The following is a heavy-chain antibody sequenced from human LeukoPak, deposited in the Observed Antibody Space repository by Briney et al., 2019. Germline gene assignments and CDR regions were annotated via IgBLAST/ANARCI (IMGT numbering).Heavy chain of an antibody. CDR2: ISSDGKSM. Sequence: GGSLRLSCAASGFNIGSYWMNWVRQGPGKGLVWVARISSDGKSMSYADSVKGRFTISRDNSKNTLYLQMDSLRAEDTAVYYCASASSESYYWALDYWGQGTLVTVPS. D-gene: IGHD3-10*01. CDR3: ASASSESYYWALDY. CDR1: GFNIGSYW. V-gene: IGHV3-74*01. J-gene: IGHJ4*02.